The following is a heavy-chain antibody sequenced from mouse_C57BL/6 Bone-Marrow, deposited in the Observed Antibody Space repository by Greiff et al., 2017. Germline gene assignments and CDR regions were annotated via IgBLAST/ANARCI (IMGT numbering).Heavy chain of an antibody. CDR2: INYDGSST. J-gene: IGHJ1*03. CDR1: GFTFSDYY. Sequence: EVKVVESEGGLVQPGSSMKLSCTASGFTFSDYYMAWVRQVPEKGLEWVANINYDGSSTYYLDSLKSRFIISRDNAKNILYLQMSSLKSEDTATYYCARGFDDGYPWYFDVWGTGTTVTVSS. V-gene: IGHV5-16*01. CDR3: ARGFDDGYPWYFDV. D-gene: IGHD2-3*01.